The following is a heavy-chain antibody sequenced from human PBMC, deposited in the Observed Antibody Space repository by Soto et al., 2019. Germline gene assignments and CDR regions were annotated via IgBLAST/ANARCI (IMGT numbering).Heavy chain of an antibody. V-gene: IGHV2-5*02. D-gene: IGHD6-19*01. CDR2: LYWDDDN. CDR3: AHGSGSLFDY. Sequence: QITLKESGPTLVKPTQTLTLTCTFSGFSLTTSAVGVGWIRKPPGKALEWLSLLYWDDDNQYSPSLRNRLALTKDTSNNPLVLTMTNMDPVDTATYYFAHGSGSLFDYWGQGTLVTVSS. CDR1: GFSLTTSAVG. J-gene: IGHJ4*02.